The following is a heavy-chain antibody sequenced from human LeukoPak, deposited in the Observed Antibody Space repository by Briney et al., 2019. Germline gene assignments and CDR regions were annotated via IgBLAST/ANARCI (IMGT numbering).Heavy chain of an antibody. J-gene: IGHJ6*02. CDR2: INQDGSEK. D-gene: IGHD6-13*01. Sequence: GGSLRLSCAASGFTFSSYWMSWVRQAPGKGLEWVANINQDGSEKYYVDSVKGRFTISRDNAKISLYLQMNSLRAEDTAVYFCAREKRKQQLWAHYYYGMDVWGQGTTVTVSS. CDR3: AREKRKQQLWAHYYYGMDV. CDR1: GFTFSSYW. V-gene: IGHV3-7*01.